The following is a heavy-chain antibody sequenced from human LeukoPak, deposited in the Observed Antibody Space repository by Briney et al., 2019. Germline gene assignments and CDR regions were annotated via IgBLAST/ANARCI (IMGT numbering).Heavy chain of an antibody. CDR2: ISYTGSTK. J-gene: IGHJ4*02. V-gene: IGHV3-30*18. Sequence: PWRSLSLSCAASGFTFSGYGTDWVREAPGKGLEWVAVISYTGSTKYNADPVKVRLTISRDNSKNTLYLQMNSLRAEDTAVDYCAKDYGGDDYGSGTHFYYWGQGPLVAVAS. CDR3: AKDYGGDDYGSGTHFYY. D-gene: IGHD3-10*01. CDR1: GFTFSGYG.